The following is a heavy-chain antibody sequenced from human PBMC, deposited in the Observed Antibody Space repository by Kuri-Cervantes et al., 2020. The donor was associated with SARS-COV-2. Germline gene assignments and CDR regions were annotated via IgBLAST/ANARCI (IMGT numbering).Heavy chain of an antibody. CDR2: IYYSGST. Sequence: GSLRLSCTVSGGSISSYYWSWIRQPPGKGLEWIGYIYYSGSTNYNPSLKSRVTISVDTSKNQFSLKLSSVTAADTAVYYCARSGGRYCSSTSCYWAFDIWGQGTMVTVSS. CDR1: GGSISSYY. V-gene: IGHV4-59*01. J-gene: IGHJ3*02. D-gene: IGHD2-2*01. CDR3: ARSGGRYCSSTSCYWAFDI.